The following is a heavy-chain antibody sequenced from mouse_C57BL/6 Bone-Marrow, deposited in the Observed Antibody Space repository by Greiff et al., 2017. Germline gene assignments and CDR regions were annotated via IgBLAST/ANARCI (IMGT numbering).Heavy chain of an antibody. J-gene: IGHJ3*01. Sequence: EVKLVESGGDLVKPGGSLKLSCAASGFTFSSYGMSWVRQTPDKRLEWVATISSGGSYTYYPDSVKGRFTISRDNAKNTLYLQMSRLKSDDTAMYYCARPSPFAYWGQGTLVTVSA. CDR3: ARPSPFAY. CDR1: GFTFSSYG. V-gene: IGHV5-6*01. D-gene: IGHD6-2*01. CDR2: ISSGGSYT.